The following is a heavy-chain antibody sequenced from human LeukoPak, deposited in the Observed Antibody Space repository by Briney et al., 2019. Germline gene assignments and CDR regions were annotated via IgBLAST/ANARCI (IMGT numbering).Heavy chain of an antibody. D-gene: IGHD3-22*01. CDR1: GYTLTSYS. CDR2: INTNTGNP. J-gene: IGHJ3*02. Sequence: ASVKVSCKASGYTLTSYSMNWVRQAPGQGLEWLGWINTNTGNPTYAQGFTGRFVFSLDISVNTAYLQISSLKAEDAAVYYCARVVHPYDYESSGLTYDAFDIWGQGTMVTVSS. CDR3: ARVVHPYDYESSGLTYDAFDI. V-gene: IGHV7-4-1*02.